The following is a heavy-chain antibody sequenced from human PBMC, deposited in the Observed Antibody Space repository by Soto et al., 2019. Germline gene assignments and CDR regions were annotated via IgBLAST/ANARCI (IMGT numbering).Heavy chain of an antibody. Sequence: ASVKVSCKASGYTFISYYMQWVRQAPGQGLEWMGIINPSDATTFYAQKFQGRVTMTRDTSTSTVSMELSSLRSEDTAVYYCARWGRPPRVRGQLDYWGQGTLVTVSS. CDR3: ARWGRPPRVRGQLDY. CDR1: GYTFISYY. V-gene: IGHV1-46*01. J-gene: IGHJ4*02. CDR2: INPSDATT. D-gene: IGHD3-10*01.